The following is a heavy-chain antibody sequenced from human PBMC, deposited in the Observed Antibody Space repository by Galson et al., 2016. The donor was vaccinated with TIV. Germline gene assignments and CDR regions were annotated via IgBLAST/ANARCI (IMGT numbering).Heavy chain of an antibody. Sequence: SLRLSCAASGFTFSSYAMTWVRQAPGKGLEWVSSISGNGGHTYYADSVKGRFTISRDNSKNTLYLQMNSLRAEDSAVYYCARGRLGILAPAVGYYFDYWGQGTLFTVSS. D-gene: IGHD2-2*01. CDR2: ISGNGGHT. J-gene: IGHJ4*02. CDR1: GFTFSSYA. CDR3: ARGRLGILAPAVGYYFDY. V-gene: IGHV3-23*01.